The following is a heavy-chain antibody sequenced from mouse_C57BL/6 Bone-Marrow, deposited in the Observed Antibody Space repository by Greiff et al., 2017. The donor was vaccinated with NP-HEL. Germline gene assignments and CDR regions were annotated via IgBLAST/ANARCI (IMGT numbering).Heavy chain of an antibody. CDR1: GYTFTSYW. D-gene: IGHD3-2*01. CDR3: ARDSSGWFAY. Sequence: LQQPGAELVKPGASVKLSCKASGYTFTSYWMQWVKQRPGQGLEWIGEIDSSDSYTNYNQKFKGKATLTVDTSSSTAYMQLSSLASEDSAVYYCARDSSGWFAYWGQGTLVTVSA. J-gene: IGHJ3*01. CDR2: IDSSDSYT. V-gene: IGHV1-50*01.